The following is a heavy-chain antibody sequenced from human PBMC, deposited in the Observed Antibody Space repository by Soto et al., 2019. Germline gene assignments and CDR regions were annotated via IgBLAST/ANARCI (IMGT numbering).Heavy chain of an antibody. CDR1: GGSFSGYY. V-gene: IGHV4-34*01. J-gene: IGHJ4*02. Sequence: PSETLSLTCAVYGGSFSGYYWSWIRQPPGKGLEWIGEINHSGSTNYNPSLKSRVTISVDTSKNQFSLKLSSVTAADTAVYYCARGPYYYGSGSYYLSYWGQGTLVTVSS. D-gene: IGHD3-10*01. CDR3: ARGPYYYGSGSYYLSY. CDR2: INHSGST.